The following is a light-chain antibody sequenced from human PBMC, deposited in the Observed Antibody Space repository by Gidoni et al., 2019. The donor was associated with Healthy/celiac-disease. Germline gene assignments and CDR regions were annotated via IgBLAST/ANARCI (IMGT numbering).Light chain of an antibody. J-gene: IGKJ5*01. Sequence: DNQMTQSPSSLSASVGDRVTITCQASQDISNYLNWYQQKPGTAPKLLIYDASNLETGVPSSFSGSGAGTDFTFTISSLQPDDIATYYCQQYDNLSTFXQXTRLEIK. V-gene: IGKV1-33*01. CDR1: QDISNY. CDR2: DAS. CDR3: QQYDNLST.